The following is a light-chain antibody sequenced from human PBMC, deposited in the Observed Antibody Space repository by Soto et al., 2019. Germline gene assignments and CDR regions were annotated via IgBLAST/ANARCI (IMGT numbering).Light chain of an antibody. J-gene: IGLJ1*01. CDR1: SSNIGTSS. CDR3: AVWDDSLNGHV. V-gene: IGLV1-44*01. Sequence: QSALTQPPSASGTPGQTVTTSCSGSSSNIGTSSVHWYKHLPGTAPKPLIYTNDQRPSGVPDRFSGSKSGTSASLAISGLQSEDEADYYCAVWDDSLNGHVFGAGTKVTVL. CDR2: TND.